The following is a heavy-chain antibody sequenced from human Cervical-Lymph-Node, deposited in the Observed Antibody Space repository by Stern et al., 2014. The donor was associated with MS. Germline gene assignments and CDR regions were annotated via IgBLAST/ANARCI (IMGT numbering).Heavy chain of an antibody. CDR3: ARGPYCSSTSCYSNGYYFYGLDV. D-gene: IGHD2-2*01. CDR1: GYTFSSFG. Sequence: VQLVESGAELRTPGASVEVSCRTSGYTFSSFGISWLRRAPGPGLEGMGWISGYNCDTKYPQRFQGRVILTTDTSTNTAYMGLTSLRSDDTAMYYCARGPYCSSTSCYSNGYYFYGLDVWGQGTTVTVSS. J-gene: IGHJ6*02. V-gene: IGHV1-18*01. CDR2: ISGYNCDT.